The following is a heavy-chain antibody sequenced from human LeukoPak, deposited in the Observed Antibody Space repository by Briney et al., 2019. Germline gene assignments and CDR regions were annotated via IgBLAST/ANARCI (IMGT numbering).Heavy chain of an antibody. Sequence: GGSLRLSCAASGFTFSNNAMSWVRQAPGKGLEWVSAISGSGGSTYYADSVKGRFTISRDNSKNTLYLQMNSLRAEDTAVYYCAKRFRAGIAAASYYFDYWGQGTLVTVSS. V-gene: IGHV3-23*01. CDR1: GFTFSNNA. J-gene: IGHJ4*02. CDR3: AKRFRAGIAAASYYFDY. CDR2: ISGSGGST. D-gene: IGHD6-13*01.